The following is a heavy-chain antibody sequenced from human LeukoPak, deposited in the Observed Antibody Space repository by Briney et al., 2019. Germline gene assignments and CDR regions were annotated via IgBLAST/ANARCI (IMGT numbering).Heavy chain of an antibody. D-gene: IGHD4-17*01. CDR3: ARGVTTVTFYFDY. J-gene: IGHJ4*02. CDR1: GFTFDDYA. Sequence: GGSLRLSCAASGFTFDDYAMHWVRQAPGKGLEWVSGISWNSGSIGYADSVKGRFTISRDNAKNSLYLQMNSLRAEDTAVYYCARGVTTVTFYFDYWGQGTLVAVSS. CDR2: ISWNSGSI. V-gene: IGHV3-9*01.